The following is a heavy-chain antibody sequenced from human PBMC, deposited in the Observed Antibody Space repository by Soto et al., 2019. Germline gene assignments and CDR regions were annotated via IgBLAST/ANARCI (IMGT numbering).Heavy chain of an antibody. CDR2: MNPNSGNT. CDR1: GYTFTSYD. Sequence: QVQLVQSGAEVKKPGASVKVSCKASGYTFTSYDINWVRQATGQGLEWMGWMNPNSGNTGYAQKFQGRVTMTRITARSTAYMELSSLRYEDMAVYYCARRYYDYAILGFDPWGQGTLVSVSS. CDR3: ARRYYDYAILGFDP. D-gene: IGHD3-16*01. V-gene: IGHV1-8*01. J-gene: IGHJ5*02.